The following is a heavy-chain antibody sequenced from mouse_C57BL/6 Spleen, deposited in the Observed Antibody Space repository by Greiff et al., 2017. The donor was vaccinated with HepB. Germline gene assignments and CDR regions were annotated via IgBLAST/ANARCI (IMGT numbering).Heavy chain of an antibody. CDR3: ARRRKSRNFDV. Sequence: EVQLQQSGPELVKPGASVKISCKASGYSFTGYYMNWVKQSPEKSLEWIGEINPSTGGTTYNQKFKAKATLTVDKSSSTAYMQLKSLTSEDSAVYYCARRRKSRNFDVWGTGTTVTVSS. CDR2: INPSTGGT. J-gene: IGHJ1*03. CDR1: GYSFTGYY. D-gene: IGHD1-1*01. V-gene: IGHV1-42*01.